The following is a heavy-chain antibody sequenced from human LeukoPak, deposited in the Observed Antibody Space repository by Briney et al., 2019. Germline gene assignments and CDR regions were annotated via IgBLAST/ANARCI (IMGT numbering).Heavy chain of an antibody. CDR3: ARNPSSGPLLDFDY. D-gene: IGHD3-22*01. CDR1: GGSISSSSYY. Sequence: SETLSLTCTVSGGSISSSSYYWGWIRQPPGKGLEWIGSIYYSGSTYYNPSLKSRVTISVDTSKNQFSLKLSSVTAADTAVYYCARNPSSGPLLDFDYWGQGTLVTVSS. CDR2: IYYSGST. J-gene: IGHJ4*02. V-gene: IGHV4-39*07.